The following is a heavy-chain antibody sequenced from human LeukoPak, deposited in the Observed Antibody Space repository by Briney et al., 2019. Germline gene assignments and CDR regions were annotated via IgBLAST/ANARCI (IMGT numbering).Heavy chain of an antibody. V-gene: IGHV4-4*07. J-gene: IGHJ5*02. CDR3: ARGDSASGRGLDS. CDR2: IYTSETT. D-gene: IGHD3-10*01. CDR1: GGSISSYF. Sequence: SETLSLTCTVSGGSISSYFWTWIRQPAGKGLEWIGRIYTSETTNYNPSLKNRVTMSVDTSKNQFSPKMRSVTAADTAVYYCARGDSASGRGLDSWGQGTLVTVSS.